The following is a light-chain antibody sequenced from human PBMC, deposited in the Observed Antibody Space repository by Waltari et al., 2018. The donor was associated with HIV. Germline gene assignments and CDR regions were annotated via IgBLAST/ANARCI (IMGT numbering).Light chain of an antibody. CDR2: KNT. J-gene: IGLJ1*01. V-gene: IGLV3-25*03. Sequence: SSELTQPPSVSVSPGQTARIPCSADASPKPSTHWFQQKPGQAPLVVIHKNTERPSGIPERFSASRSGTTVTLTISGVQTDDEADYYCLSADSSGTYVFGPGTTVTVL. CDR1: ASPKPS. CDR3: LSADSSGTYV.